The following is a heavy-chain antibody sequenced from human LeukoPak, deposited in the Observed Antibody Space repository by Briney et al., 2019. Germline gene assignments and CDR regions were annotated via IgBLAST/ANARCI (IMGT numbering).Heavy chain of an antibody. CDR2: INHSGST. CDR1: GGSFSGYY. Sequence: SETLSLTCAVYGGSFSGYYWSWIRQPPGKGLEWIGEINHSGSTNYNPSLKSRVTISVDTSKNQFSLKLSSVTAADTAVYYCARFRLSRYFDLWGRGTLVTVSS. CDR3: ARFRLSRYFDL. J-gene: IGHJ2*01. V-gene: IGHV4-34*01.